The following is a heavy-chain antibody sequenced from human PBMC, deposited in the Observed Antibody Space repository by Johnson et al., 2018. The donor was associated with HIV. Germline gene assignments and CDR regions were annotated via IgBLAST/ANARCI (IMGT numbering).Heavy chain of an antibody. CDR2: FRWNSGSI. CDR3: AARGLWTYDVFDI. V-gene: IGHV3-9*01. D-gene: IGHD4/OR15-4a*01. CDR1: GFTFDDYA. Sequence: VESGGGLVQPGRSLRLSCAASGFTFDDYAMHWVRQAPGKGLEWVSGFRWNSGSIGYADSGKGRFTISRDNSKNTLYLQMNSLRTEDTAVYYCAARGLWTYDVFDIWGQGTMVTVSS. J-gene: IGHJ3*02.